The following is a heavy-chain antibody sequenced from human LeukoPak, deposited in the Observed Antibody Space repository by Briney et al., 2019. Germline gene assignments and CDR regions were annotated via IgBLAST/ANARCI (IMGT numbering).Heavy chain of an antibody. CDR2: IIPIFGTA. CDR1: GGTFSSYA. CDR3: ARVVAAAGTFYYYYMDV. V-gene: IGHV1-69*13. D-gene: IGHD6-13*01. Sequence: SVKVSCKASGGTFSSYAISWVRQAPGQGLEWMGGIIPIFGTANYAQKFQGRVTITADESTSTAYMELSSLRSEDTAVYYCARVVAAAGTFYYYYMDVWGKGTTVTVSS. J-gene: IGHJ6*03.